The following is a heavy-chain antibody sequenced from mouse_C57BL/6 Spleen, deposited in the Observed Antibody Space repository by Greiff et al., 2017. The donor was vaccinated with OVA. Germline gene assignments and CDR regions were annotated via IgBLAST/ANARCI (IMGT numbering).Heavy chain of an antibody. V-gene: IGHV1-50*01. J-gene: IGHJ2*01. D-gene: IGHD2-1*01. Sequence: QVQLQQPGAELVKPGASVKLSCKASGYTFTSYWMQWVKQRPGQGLEWIGEIDPSDSYTNYNQKFKGKAPLTVDTSSSTAYMQLSSLTSEDSAVYYCARSIYYGNFDYWGQGTTLTVSS. CDR1: GYTFTSYW. CDR2: IDPSDSYT. CDR3: ARSIYYGNFDY.